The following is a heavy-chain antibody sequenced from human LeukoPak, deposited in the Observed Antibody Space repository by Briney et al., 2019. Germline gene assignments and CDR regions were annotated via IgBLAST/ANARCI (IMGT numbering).Heavy chain of an antibody. CDR2: INPTGTGT. Sequence: ASVKVSCMASGYTFSNYYMHWVRQAPGQGMEWMGLINPTGTGTNYAQKSRGRVTLTRDTSTTTVYMELSSLRSEDSAVYYCAREESGGYFDYWGQGTLVTVSS. D-gene: IGHD2-8*02. J-gene: IGHJ4*02. CDR3: AREESGGYFDY. V-gene: IGHV1-46*01. CDR1: GYTFSNYY.